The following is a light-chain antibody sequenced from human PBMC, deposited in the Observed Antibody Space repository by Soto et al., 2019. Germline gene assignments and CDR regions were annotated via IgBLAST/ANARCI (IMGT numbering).Light chain of an antibody. CDR1: QSVSR. J-gene: IGKJ2*01. Sequence: EIVVTQSPGTLSLSPGERATLSCRASQSVSRLAWYQQKPGQAPRLLISGASSRATGIPDRFSGSGSGTDFTLTIRMLEPEDFALYYCQQCDISPYPFGQGNNLEIK. CDR3: QQCDISPYP. V-gene: IGKV3-20*01. CDR2: GAS.